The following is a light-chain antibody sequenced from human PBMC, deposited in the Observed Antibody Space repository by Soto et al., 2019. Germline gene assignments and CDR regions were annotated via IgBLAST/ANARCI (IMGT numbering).Light chain of an antibody. J-gene: IGKJ1*01. CDR2: GAS. V-gene: IGKV3-20*01. CDR1: QSVSSNY. Sequence: ESVWTQSPGTLSLSPGERATLSCRASQSVSSNYLAWYQQKPGQAPRLLIYGASTRATGIPDRFSGSGSGTDFTLTISRLETEDSAVYYCQQYGSSPTWTFGQGTKVEI. CDR3: QQYGSSPTWT.